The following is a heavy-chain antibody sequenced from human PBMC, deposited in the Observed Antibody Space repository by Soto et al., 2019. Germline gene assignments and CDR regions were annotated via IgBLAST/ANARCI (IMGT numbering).Heavy chain of an antibody. CDR3: VRYRPVDQHYFDY. D-gene: IGHD3-16*02. CDR1: GFVFSSDW. CDR2: INTDGSST. J-gene: IGHJ4*02. Sequence: EVQLVESGGGLVQPGGSLRLSCAASGFVFSSDWMHWVRQAPGKGLVWVSRINTDGSSTAYADSVKGRFTISRDNAKNTLHLHMNSLRAEDTAVYYCVRYRPVDQHYFDYWGQGILVTVSS. V-gene: IGHV3-74*01.